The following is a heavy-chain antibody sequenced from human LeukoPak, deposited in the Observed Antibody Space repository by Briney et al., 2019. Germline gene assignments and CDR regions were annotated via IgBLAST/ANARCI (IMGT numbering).Heavy chain of an antibody. Sequence: GGSLRLSCAASGFTFDDYGMTWVRQAPGKGLEWVSGINWNGGSTSYADSVKGRFTISRDNAKNSLYLQMNSLRAEDTALYYCARRSGYDSNYFDYWGQGTLVTVSS. CDR1: GFTFDDYG. D-gene: IGHD5-12*01. J-gene: IGHJ4*02. CDR3: ARRSGYDSNYFDY. V-gene: IGHV3-20*04. CDR2: INWNGGST.